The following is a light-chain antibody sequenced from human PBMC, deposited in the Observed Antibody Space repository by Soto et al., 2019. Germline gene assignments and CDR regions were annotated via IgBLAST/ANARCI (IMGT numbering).Light chain of an antibody. CDR2: AAS. CDR3: QKYSSVPV. V-gene: IGKV1-27*01. J-gene: IGKJ3*01. CDR1: QGIRNF. Sequence: DIQMTQSPTSLSASVGDRVTITCRASQGIRNFVAWYHQKPGKAPKLLIYAASALQSGVPSRFSGSGSGTYFTLTINSLQPEDVETYSCQKYSSVPVFGPGTKVEI.